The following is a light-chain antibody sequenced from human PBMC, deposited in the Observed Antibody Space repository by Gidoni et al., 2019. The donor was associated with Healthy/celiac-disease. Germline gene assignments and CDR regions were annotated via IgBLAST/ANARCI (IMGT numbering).Light chain of an antibody. CDR3: SSYTSSSTLV. J-gene: IGLJ1*01. CDR1: SSDVGGYNY. CDR2: DVS. Sequence: QSALTPPASVSGSPGKSITISCTGTSSDVGGYNYVSWYQQHPGKAPKLMIYDVSNRPSGVSNRFSGSKSGNTASLTIAGLQAEDEADYYCSSYTSSSTLVFGTGTKVTVL. V-gene: IGLV2-14*01.